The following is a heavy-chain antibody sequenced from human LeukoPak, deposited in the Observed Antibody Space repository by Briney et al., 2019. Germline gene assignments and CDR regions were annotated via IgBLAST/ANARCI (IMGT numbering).Heavy chain of an antibody. CDR1: GVSFSSYY. CDR3: ARDVMVRGVIHPALYNWFDP. CDR2: IYTSGST. J-gene: IGHJ5*02. D-gene: IGHD3-10*01. V-gene: IGHV4-4*07. Sequence: PSETLSLTCAGYGVSFSSYYWSWIRQPAGKGLEWIGRIYTSGSTNYNPSLKSRVTMSVDTSKNQFSLKLSSVTAADTAVYYCARDVMVRGVIHPALYNWFDPWGQGTLVTVSS.